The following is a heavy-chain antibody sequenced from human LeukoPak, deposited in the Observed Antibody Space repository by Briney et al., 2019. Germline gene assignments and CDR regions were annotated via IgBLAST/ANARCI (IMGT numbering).Heavy chain of an antibody. D-gene: IGHD5-24*01. V-gene: IGHV3-30*18. CDR2: ISYDGSYK. CDR1: GFSLSSYW. Sequence: GGSLRLSCAASGFSLSSYWMTWVRQAPGKGLEWVAVISYDGSYKYYADSVKGRFTISRDNSKNTLYLHMNSLRAEDTAVYYCAKDSGGDGYIYYFDYWGQGTLVTVSS. CDR3: AKDSGGDGYIYYFDY. J-gene: IGHJ4*02.